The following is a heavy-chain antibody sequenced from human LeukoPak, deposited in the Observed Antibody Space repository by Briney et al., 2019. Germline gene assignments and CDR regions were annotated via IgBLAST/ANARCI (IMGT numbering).Heavy chain of an antibody. CDR1: GGSISSSNW. V-gene: IGHV4-4*02. Sequence: PSGTLSLTCAVSGGSISSSNWWSWVRQPPGKGLEWIGEIYHSGSTNYNPSLKSRVTISVDTSKNQFSLKLTSVTAADTAVYYCARARGAVDIDYWGQGTRVTVSS. J-gene: IGHJ4*02. CDR3: ARARGAVDIDY. D-gene: IGHD6-19*01. CDR2: IYHSGST.